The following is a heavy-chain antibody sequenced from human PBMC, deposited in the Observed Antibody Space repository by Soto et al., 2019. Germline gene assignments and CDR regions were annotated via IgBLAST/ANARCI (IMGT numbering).Heavy chain of an antibody. CDR3: ARTLVVVAATIHLRWFDR. V-gene: IGHV4-39*01. CDR2: IYYSGST. CDR1: GGSISSSSYY. D-gene: IGHD2-15*01. Sequence: PSGTLSLTCTVSGGSISSSSYYWGWIRQPPGKGLEWIGSIYYSGSTYYNPSLKSRVTISVDTSKNQFSLKLSSVTAADTAVYYCARTLVVVAATIHLRWFDRWGQGTLVTVS. J-gene: IGHJ5*02.